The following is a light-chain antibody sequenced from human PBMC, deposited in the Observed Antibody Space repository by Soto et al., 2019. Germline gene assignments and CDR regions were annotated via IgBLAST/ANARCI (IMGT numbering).Light chain of an antibody. CDR1: SSDVGSYDL. CDR2: EGT. J-gene: IGLJ1*01. V-gene: IGLV2-23*01. CDR3: SSSAGSNTSYV. Sequence: QSALTQPASVSGSPGQSITISCTGTSSDVGSYDLVSWYQHHPGKAPKLMIYEGTKRPSGFSIRFSGSRSGNTASLTISGLQAEDEADYYCSSSAGSNTSYVFGTGTKVSVL.